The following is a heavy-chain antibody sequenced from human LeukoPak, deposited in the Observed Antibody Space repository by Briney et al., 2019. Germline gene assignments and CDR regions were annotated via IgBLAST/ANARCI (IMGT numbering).Heavy chain of an antibody. Sequence: GGSLRLSCAASGFTFSSYAMHWVRQAPGKGLEWVAVISYDGSNKYYADSVKGRFTISRDNSKNTLYLQMNSLRAEDTAVYYCARDQGLFGLVSAFDIWGQGTMVTVSS. J-gene: IGHJ3*02. CDR3: ARDQGLFGLVSAFDI. D-gene: IGHD3-10*01. V-gene: IGHV3-30-3*01. CDR1: GFTFSSYA. CDR2: ISYDGSNK.